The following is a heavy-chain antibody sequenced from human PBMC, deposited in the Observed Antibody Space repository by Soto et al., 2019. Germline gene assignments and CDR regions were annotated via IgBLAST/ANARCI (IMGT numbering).Heavy chain of an antibody. V-gene: IGHV3-23*01. CDR1: GFTFSSYA. D-gene: IGHD4-17*01. CDR2: ISGSGGST. Sequence: GGSLRLSCAASGFTFSSYAMSWVRQAPGKGLEWVSAISGSGGSTYYADSVKGRFTISRDNSKNTLYLQMNSLRAEDTAVYYFAKDILRWLYYFDYWGQGTLVTFSS. J-gene: IGHJ4*02. CDR3: AKDILRWLYYFDY.